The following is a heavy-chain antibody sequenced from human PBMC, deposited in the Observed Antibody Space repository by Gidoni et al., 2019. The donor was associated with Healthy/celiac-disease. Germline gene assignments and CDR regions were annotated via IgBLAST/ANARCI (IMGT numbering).Heavy chain of an antibody. CDR3: ARDLGCSGGSCYSESWFDP. J-gene: IGHJ5*02. Sequence: EVQLVESGGGLVQPGGSLRLSCAAARSTFSRYWIGWVRQAPGKGLEWVANIKQDGSEKYYVDSVKGRFTISRDNAKNSLYLQMNSLRAEDTAVYYCARDLGCSGGSCYSESWFDPWGQGTLITVSS. CDR2: IKQDGSEK. V-gene: IGHV3-7*04. CDR1: RSTFSRYW. D-gene: IGHD2-15*01.